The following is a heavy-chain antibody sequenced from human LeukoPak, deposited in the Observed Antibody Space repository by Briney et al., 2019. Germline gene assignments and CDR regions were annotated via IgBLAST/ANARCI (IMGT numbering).Heavy chain of an antibody. CDR2: ISGSGGST. V-gene: IGHV3-23*01. CDR1: GFTFSSYA. J-gene: IGHJ4*02. CDR3: VKGVVADGTPAFDY. D-gene: IGHD2-15*01. Sequence: AGGSLRLSCAASGFTFSSYAMSWVRQAPGKGLEWVSAISGSGGSTYYADSVKGRFTISRDNSKNTLYLQMNSLRAEDTAVYYCVKGVVADGTPAFDYWGQGTLVTVSS.